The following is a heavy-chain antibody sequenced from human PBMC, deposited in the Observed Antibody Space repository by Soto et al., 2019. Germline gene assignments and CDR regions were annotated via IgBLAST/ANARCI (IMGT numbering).Heavy chain of an antibody. Sequence: PSETLSLTCIVSGYSVTSGSYYWTWLRQPPGKGLEWIGYISYTGRTKYNPSLQSRVTISVDTSKNDFSLNLSSVTAADTAVYFCAREWGLLPYYVMNVWGHGTAVTVAS. CDR2: ISYTGRT. J-gene: IGHJ6*02. CDR1: GYSVTSGSYY. V-gene: IGHV4-61*03. CDR3: AREWGLLPYYVMNV. D-gene: IGHD7-27*01.